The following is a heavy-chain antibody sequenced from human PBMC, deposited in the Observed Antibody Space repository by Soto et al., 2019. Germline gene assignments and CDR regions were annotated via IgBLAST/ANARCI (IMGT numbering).Heavy chain of an antibody. CDR1: GFAFNNYA. J-gene: IGHJ3*02. CDR3: GKGNSKWGTGDAFDI. V-gene: IGHV3-23*01. CDR2: ISGTGGST. Sequence: GGSLRLSCAASGFAFNNYALNWVRQAPGKGLEWVSSISGTGGSTFYAGSAKGRFTISRDNSKDTLFLQMTSLRAEDTAVYYCGKGNSKWGTGDAFDIWGQGTMVTVSS. D-gene: IGHD7-27*01.